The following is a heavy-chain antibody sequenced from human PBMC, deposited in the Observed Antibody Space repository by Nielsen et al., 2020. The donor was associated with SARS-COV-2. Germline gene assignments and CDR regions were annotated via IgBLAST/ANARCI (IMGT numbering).Heavy chain of an antibody. CDR3: ARVDRTGNTRGYSYGLAVGAFDI. J-gene: IGHJ3*02. Sequence: SETLSLTCTVYGGSFSGYYWSWIRQSPGKGLEWIGYIYHSGSTYYNPSLKSRVTISVDRSKNQFSLKLSSVTAADTAVYYCARVDRTGNTRGYSYGLAVGAFDIWGQGTMVTVSS. CDR2: IYHSGST. CDR1: GGSFSGYY. V-gene: IGHV4-34*01. D-gene: IGHD5-18*01.